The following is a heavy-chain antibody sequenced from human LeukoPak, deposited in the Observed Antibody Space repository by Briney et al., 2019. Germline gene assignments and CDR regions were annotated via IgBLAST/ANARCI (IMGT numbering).Heavy chain of an antibody. D-gene: IGHD6-25*01. CDR3: TRGGRLLYYFDY. Sequence: GGSLRLSCAASGFTFSSYSMNWVRQATGKGLEWVSSISSSSSYIYYADSVKGRFTISRDNAKNSLYLQMNSLRAEDTAVYYCTRGGRLLYYFDYWGQGTLVTVSS. V-gene: IGHV3-21*01. J-gene: IGHJ4*02. CDR2: ISSSSSYI. CDR1: GFTFSSYS.